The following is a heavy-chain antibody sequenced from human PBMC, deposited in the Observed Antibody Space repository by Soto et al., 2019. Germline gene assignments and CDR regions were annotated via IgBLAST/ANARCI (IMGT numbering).Heavy chain of an antibody. D-gene: IGHD6-6*01. CDR1: GGSISGYY. J-gene: IGHJ4*02. V-gene: IGHV4-59*01. CDR2: VYDTGST. Sequence: WETLSLTCRVSGGSISGYYWSWIRQAPGKGLEWIGYVYDTGSTSYNPSLQSRVTISVDTSKKQFSLSLRLVTAADTAVYFCARSIAVPSSHIDHWGQGTRVTVSS. CDR3: ARSIAVPSSHIDH.